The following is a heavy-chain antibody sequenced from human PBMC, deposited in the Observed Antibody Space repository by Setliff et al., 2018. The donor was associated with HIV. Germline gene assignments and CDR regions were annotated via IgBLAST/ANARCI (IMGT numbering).Heavy chain of an antibody. CDR2: INPNSGGT. Sequence: ASVKVSCKASGYTFTGYYIHWVRQAPGEGLEWMGRINPNSGGTNYPQKFQGRVSVTGDTSISTAYMELSRLRSDDTAIYYCARGDTVVVSAAIRFELWGQGTLVTVSS. J-gene: IGHJ1*01. V-gene: IGHV1-2*06. D-gene: IGHD2-2*02. CDR1: GYTFTGYY. CDR3: ARGDTVVVSAAIRFEL.